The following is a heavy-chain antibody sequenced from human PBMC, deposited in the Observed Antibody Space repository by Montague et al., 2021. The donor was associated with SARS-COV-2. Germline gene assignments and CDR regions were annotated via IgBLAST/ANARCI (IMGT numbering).Heavy chain of an antibody. CDR3: ATGTRMYGMDF. J-gene: IGHJ6*02. D-gene: IGHD3-10*01. V-gene: IGHV4-30-2*06. CDR2: IYQSGSA. CDR1: GGSVSSGDYS. Sequence: TRSLTCVVSGGSVSSGDYSWSWIRQSPGKGLEWIGYIYQSGSAYYNPSLKSRVTISIDTSNNQFSLNLRSVTAADTGLYYRATGTRMYGMDFWGQGTTVTVSS.